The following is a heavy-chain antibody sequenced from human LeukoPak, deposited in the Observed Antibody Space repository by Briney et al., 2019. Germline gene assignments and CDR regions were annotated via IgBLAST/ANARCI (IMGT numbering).Heavy chain of an antibody. J-gene: IGHJ4*02. CDR1: GFTFRTNA. CDR2: IGPSGRST. CDR3: AKDPMVRGATYDY. Sequence: GGSLRLSCAASGFTFRTNAMTWVRQAPGKGLEWVSAIGPSGRSTYYADSVRGRFTISRDNSKNTLYLQMNSLRAEDTAIYYCAKDPMVRGATYDYWGQGTPVTVSS. D-gene: IGHD3-10*01. V-gene: IGHV3-23*01.